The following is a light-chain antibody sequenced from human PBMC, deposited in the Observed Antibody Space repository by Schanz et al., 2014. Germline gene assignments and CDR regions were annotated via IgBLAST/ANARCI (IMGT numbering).Light chain of an antibody. Sequence: QSALTQPASVSGSPGQSVTISCTGTSSDVGSTYLVSWYQQHPGKAPKLLIFEGSTRPSGVSNRFSGSKSGNTASLTISGLQAEDEADYYCSSYTSSSTLVFGGGTKLTVL. CDR3: SSYTSSSTLV. CDR2: EGS. J-gene: IGLJ2*01. V-gene: IGLV2-14*02. CDR1: SSDVGSTYL.